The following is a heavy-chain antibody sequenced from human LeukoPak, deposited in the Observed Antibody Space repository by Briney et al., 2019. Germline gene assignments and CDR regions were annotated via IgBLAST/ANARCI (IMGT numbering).Heavy chain of an antibody. V-gene: IGHV1-18*01. J-gene: IGHJ6*02. Sequence: ASVKVSCKASGYTFTSYGISWVRQAPGQGLEWMGWISAYNGNTNYAQKLQGRVTMTRNTSISTAYMELSSLRSEDTAVYYCARGHRPRRDWYYYYGMDVWGQGTTVTVSS. CDR3: ARGHRPRRDWYYYYGMDV. CDR1: GYTFTSYG. D-gene: IGHD1-1*01. CDR2: ISAYNGNT.